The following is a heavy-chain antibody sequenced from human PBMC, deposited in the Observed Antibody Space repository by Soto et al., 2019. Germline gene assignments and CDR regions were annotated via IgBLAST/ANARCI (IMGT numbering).Heavy chain of an antibody. V-gene: IGHV4-4*02. D-gene: IGHD3-9*01. J-gene: IGHJ5*02. CDR1: GGSISNNRW. Sequence: QVKLQESGPGLEKPSGTLSLTCAVSGGSISNNRWWTWVRQAPGKGLEWIGEIHDRGSNNYNLSLKSRATVSIARSKNQFSLEMRAVTAADTAVYYCAGQWAAGYGAFDPWGQGTLVTVSS. CDR2: IHDRGSN. CDR3: AGQWAAGYGAFDP.